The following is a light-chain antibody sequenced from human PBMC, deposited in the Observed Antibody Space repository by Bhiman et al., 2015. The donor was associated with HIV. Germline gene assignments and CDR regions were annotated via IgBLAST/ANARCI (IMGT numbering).Light chain of an antibody. CDR2: ANT. CDR1: SGNIASNS. J-gene: IGLJ2*01. Sequence: NFMLTQPQSVLESPGKTVVISCTRSSGNIASNSVQWYQHRPGNVPSLLISANTQRASGVPDRFSGSIDVPSNSASLTISGLKIEDEADYYCQSYNVDIRVVFGGGTKLTVL. CDR3: QSYNVDIRVV. V-gene: IGLV6-57*03.